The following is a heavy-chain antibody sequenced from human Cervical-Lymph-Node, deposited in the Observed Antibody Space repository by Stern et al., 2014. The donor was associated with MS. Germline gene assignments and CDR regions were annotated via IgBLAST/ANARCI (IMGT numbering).Heavy chain of an antibody. CDR1: GFTFDDYA. V-gene: IGHV3-9*01. Sequence: EVQLLESGGGLVQPGRSLRLSCAASGFTFDDYAMHWVRQAPGKGLEWVSGISWNSGSIDYADSVKGRFTISRDNAKNSLYLQMNSLRAEDTALYYCAKDISSSFHIFRHWGQATLVTVSP. J-gene: IGHJ1*01. CDR2: ISWNSGSI. CDR3: AKDISSSFHIFRH.